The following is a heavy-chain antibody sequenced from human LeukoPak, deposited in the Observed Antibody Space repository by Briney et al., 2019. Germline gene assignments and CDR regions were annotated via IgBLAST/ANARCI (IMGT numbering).Heavy chain of an antibody. CDR3: VRGHEYSSGWYYFDY. CDR2: ISSNGGST. V-gene: IGHV3-64D*09. CDR1: GFTFSSFA. Sequence: PGGSLRLSCSASGFTFSSFAMHWVRQAPGKGLEYVSAISSNGGSTYYADSVKGRFTISRDNSKNTLYLQMSSLRAEDTAVYYCVRGHEYSSGWYYFDYWGQGTLVTVSS. D-gene: IGHD6-19*01. J-gene: IGHJ4*02.